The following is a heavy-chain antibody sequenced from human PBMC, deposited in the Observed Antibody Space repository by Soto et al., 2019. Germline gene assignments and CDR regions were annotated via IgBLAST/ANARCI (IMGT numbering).Heavy chain of an antibody. D-gene: IGHD6-6*01. V-gene: IGHV1-3*01. CDR2: ISPGNGDT. CDR1: GYTFGSFS. CDR3: ARNFAGAARPDF. J-gene: IGHJ4*02. Sequence: GASVKVSCRASGYTFGSFSIHWVRQAPGQSLEWMGWISPGNGDTQYSQKFQGRVTISRDRSATTTYMELSSLRSEDTAVYYCARNFAGAARPDFWGQGTLVTVSS.